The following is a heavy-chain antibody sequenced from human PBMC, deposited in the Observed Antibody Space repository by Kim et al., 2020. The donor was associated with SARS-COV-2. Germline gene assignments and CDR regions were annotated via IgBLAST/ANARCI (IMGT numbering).Heavy chain of an antibody. J-gene: IGHJ2*01. CDR3: ARGISDWYFDL. Sequence: GGSLRLSCAASGFTFSSYSMNWVRLAPGKGLEWVSYISSSSSTIYYADSVKGRFTISRDNAKNSLYLQMNSLRAEDTAVYYCARGISDWYFDLWGRGTLVTVSS. CDR2: ISSSSSTI. V-gene: IGHV3-48*04. CDR1: GFTFSSYS.